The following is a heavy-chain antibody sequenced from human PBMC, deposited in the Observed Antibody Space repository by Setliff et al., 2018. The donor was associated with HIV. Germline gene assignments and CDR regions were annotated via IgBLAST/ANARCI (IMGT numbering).Heavy chain of an antibody. CDR2: INHSGST. CDR1: GGSFSDYY. Sequence: SETLSLTCAVYGGSFSDYYWSWIRQPPGKGLEWIGEINHSGSTNYNPSLKSRVTILGDTSKNQFSLKLSSVTAADTAVYYCARDDTVVRGHIDYWGQGTLVTVSS. D-gene: IGHD3-10*01. V-gene: IGHV4-34*01. CDR3: ARDDTVVRGHIDY. J-gene: IGHJ4*02.